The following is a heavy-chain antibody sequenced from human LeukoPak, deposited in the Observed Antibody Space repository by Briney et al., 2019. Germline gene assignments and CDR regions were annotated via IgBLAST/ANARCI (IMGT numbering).Heavy chain of an antibody. D-gene: IGHD2-2*01. CDR3: ARDRGYCSGTSCRNWFDP. CDR1: GYTFTGYY. CDR2: ISTYNGNT. Sequence: ASVKVSCKASGYTFTGYYMHWVRQAPGQGLEWMGWISTYNGNTNYARNLQGRVTVTTDTPTTTAYMELRSLRSDDTAVYYCARDRGYCSGTSCRNWFDPWGQGTLVTVSS. V-gene: IGHV1-18*04. J-gene: IGHJ5*02.